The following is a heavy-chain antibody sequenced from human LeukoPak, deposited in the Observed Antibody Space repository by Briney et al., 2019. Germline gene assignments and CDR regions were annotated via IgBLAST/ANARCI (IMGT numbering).Heavy chain of an antibody. CDR1: GGSISSGSYY. CDR2: IYYSGST. CDR3: ARGITMVRGRWYYYMDV. V-gene: IGHV4-61*01. Sequence: PSETLSLTCTVSGGSISSGSYYWSWIRQPPGKGLEWIGYIYYSGSTNYNPSLKSRVTISVDTSKNQFSLKLSSVTAADTAVYYCARGITMVRGRWYYYMDVWGKGTTVTISS. J-gene: IGHJ6*03. D-gene: IGHD3-10*01.